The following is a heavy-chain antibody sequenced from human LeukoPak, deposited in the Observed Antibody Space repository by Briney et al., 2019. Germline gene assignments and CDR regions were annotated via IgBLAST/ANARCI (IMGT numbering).Heavy chain of an antibody. CDR1: GPSVTSGGFY. J-gene: IGHJ5*02. CDR3: ARHSGSGSLSRPFDP. CDR2: VYYTGST. D-gene: IGHD3-10*01. Sequence: PSETLSLTCSVSGPSVTSGGFYWGWLRQPPGKGLEWIATVYYTGSTYYNPSLKSRVTISIDTSKNQFSLSLRPLIAADTAVYYCARHSGSGSLSRPFDPWGQGTLVTVSS. V-gene: IGHV4-39*01.